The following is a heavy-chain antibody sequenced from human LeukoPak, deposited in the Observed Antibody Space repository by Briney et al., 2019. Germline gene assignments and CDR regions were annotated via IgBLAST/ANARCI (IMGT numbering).Heavy chain of an antibody. D-gene: IGHD3-22*01. CDR1: GFTFDDYA. V-gene: IGHV3-9*01. CDR2: ISWNSGSI. J-gene: IGHJ6*02. Sequence: GGSLRLSCAASGFTFDDYAMHWVRQAPGKGLEWVSGISWNSGSIGYADSVKGRFTISRDNAKNSLYLQMNSLRAEDTALYYCAKEEYHYDSSGYYSGYYYGMDVWGQGTTVTVSS. CDR3: AKEEYHYDSSGYYSGYYYGMDV.